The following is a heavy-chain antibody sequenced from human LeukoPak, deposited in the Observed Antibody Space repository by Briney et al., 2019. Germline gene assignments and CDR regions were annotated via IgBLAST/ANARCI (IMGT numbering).Heavy chain of an antibody. D-gene: IGHD2-2*01. CDR2: IYYSGST. CDR3: ARGGTSGYSSTRHFWGGNYYFDY. CDR1: GGSISSSSYY. J-gene: IGHJ4*02. Sequence: SETLSLTCTVSGGSISSSSYYWGWIRQPPGKGLEWIGSIYYSGSTYYNPSLKSRATISVDTSKNQFSLKLSSVTAADTAVYYCARGGTSGYSSTRHFWGGNYYFDYWGQGSLVTVSS. V-gene: IGHV4-39*07.